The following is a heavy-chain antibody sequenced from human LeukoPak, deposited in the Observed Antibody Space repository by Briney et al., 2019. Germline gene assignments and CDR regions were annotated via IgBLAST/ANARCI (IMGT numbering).Heavy chain of an antibody. CDR1: GFPLSSYW. D-gene: IGHD7-27*01. CDR3: ATSLGPLTEY. V-gene: IGHV3-74*01. J-gene: IGHJ4*02. Sequence: GGSLRLSCAASGFPLSSYWMHWVRQTAGKGLVWVSRINSGGSGTSYADSVEGRFTISRDNAKSILYLQMNSLRAEDTALYYCATSLGPLTEYWGQGTLVTVSS. CDR2: INSGGSGT.